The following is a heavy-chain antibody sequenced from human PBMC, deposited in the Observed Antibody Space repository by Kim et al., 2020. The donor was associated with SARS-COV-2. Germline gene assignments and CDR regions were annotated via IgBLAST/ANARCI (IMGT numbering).Heavy chain of an antibody. CDR3: ARSRVIVGATPLEDY. J-gene: IGHJ4*02. CDR2: IKQDGSEK. CDR1: GFTFSSYW. D-gene: IGHD1-26*01. Sequence: GGSLRLSCAASGFTFSSYWMSWVRQAPGKGLEWVANIKQDGSEKYYVDSVKGRFTISRDNAKNSLYLQMNSLSAEDTAVYYCARSRVIVGATPLEDYWGQGTLVTVSS. V-gene: IGHV3-7*01.